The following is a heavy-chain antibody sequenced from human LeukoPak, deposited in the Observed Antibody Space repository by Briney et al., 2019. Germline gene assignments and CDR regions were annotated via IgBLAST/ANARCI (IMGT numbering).Heavy chain of an antibody. CDR3: ARVWEAYYFDN. Sequence: SETLSLTCNVSGYSISSGYYWGWIRQPPGKGLGWIGSFYHTGTTYYNPSLKSRVTISGDTSKNQFSLKVNSVTAADTAVYYCARVWEAYYFDNWGQGTLVTVSS. V-gene: IGHV4-38-2*02. D-gene: IGHD1-26*01. J-gene: IGHJ4*02. CDR2: FYHTGTT. CDR1: GYSISSGYY.